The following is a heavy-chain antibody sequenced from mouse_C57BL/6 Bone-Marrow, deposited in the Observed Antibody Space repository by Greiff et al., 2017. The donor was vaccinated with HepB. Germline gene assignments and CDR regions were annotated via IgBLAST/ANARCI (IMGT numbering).Heavy chain of an antibody. Sequence: EVKLQESGPGLVKPSQSLSLTCSVTGYSIPSGYYWNWIRQFPGNKLAWMGYISYDGSNNYNPSLKNRISITRDTSKNQFFLKLNSVTTEDTATYYCARDGKFWYFDVWGTGTTVTGAS. CDR3: ARDGKFWYFDV. V-gene: IGHV3-6*01. CDR1: GYSIPSGYY. CDR2: ISYDGSN. J-gene: IGHJ1*03. D-gene: IGHD4-1*01.